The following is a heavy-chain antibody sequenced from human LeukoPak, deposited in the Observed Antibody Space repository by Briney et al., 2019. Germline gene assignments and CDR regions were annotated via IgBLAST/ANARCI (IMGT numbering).Heavy chain of an antibody. D-gene: IGHD6-19*01. CDR1: GFTSSDYS. CDR3: ARQAGTR. Sequence: PGGSLRPSCAASGFTSSDYSMTWIRQAPGKGLEWISYISGSGTSIHYADSVKGRFTISRDNAKNSLYLQMNSLRAEDTAVYYCARQAGTRWGQGTLVTVSS. J-gene: IGHJ4*02. V-gene: IGHV3-11*01. CDR2: ISGSGTSI.